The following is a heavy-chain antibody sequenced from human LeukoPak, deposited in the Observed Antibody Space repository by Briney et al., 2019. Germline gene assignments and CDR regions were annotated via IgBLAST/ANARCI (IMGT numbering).Heavy chain of an antibody. CDR3: ARDDYVWGSYRSGDY. D-gene: IGHD3-16*02. V-gene: IGHV1-2*06. CDR1: GYIFTGYY. Sequence: ASVKVSCKASGYIFTGYYMHWVRQAPGQGLEWMGRINPNSGDTNSAQKFQGRITMTRDTSISTAYMGLSRLRSDDTAMYYCARDDYVWGSYRSGDYWGQGTLVTVSS. CDR2: INPNSGDT. J-gene: IGHJ4*02.